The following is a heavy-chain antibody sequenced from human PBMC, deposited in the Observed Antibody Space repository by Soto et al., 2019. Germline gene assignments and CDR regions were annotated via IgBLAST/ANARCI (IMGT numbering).Heavy chain of an antibody. Sequence: QVQLVESGGGVVQPGRSLRLSCQASGFTFSNYGMHWVRQAPGKGLEWVAVVSSDGSTKYYADSVKVRFTISRDNSKNTLYVQMKSLRAEDTAVYYCVKDDLNWLATYYYYYGLDLWGQGTTVTVSS. CDR1: GFTFSNYG. D-gene: IGHD6-19*01. CDR2: VSSDGSTK. V-gene: IGHV3-30*18. CDR3: VKDDLNWLATYYYYYGLDL. J-gene: IGHJ6*02.